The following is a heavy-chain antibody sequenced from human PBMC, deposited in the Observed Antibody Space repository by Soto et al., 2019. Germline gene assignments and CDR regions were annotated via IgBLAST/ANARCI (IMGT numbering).Heavy chain of an antibody. D-gene: IGHD2-2*02. CDR1: GDSSNTYVTY. V-gene: IGHV4-39*01. J-gene: IGHJ6*02. CDR2: VHESGTT. CDR3: ARGRVGYCSSTSCYTVVDYYYYGMDV. Sequence: SETLSLTCTVSGDSSNTYVTYWAWIRQPPGKGLEWIGTVHESGTTYSRPSLKSRLTMSVDTSKNQVSLRLNSVTAADSAVYYCARGRVGYCSSTSCYTVVDYYYYGMDVWGQGTTVTVSS.